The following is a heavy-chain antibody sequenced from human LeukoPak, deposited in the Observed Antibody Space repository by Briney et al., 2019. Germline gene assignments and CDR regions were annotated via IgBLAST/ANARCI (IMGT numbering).Heavy chain of an antibody. CDR3: AALWFDP. J-gene: IGHJ5*02. V-gene: IGHV3-48*03. Sequence: GGSLRLPCAASGFIFSNYEMNWVRQAPGKGLEWVSYINRGGGIAYYVDSVRGRFTISRDNTKNALYLQMNSLRAEDTAVYYCAALWFDPWGQGTLVTVPS. CDR1: GFIFSNYE. CDR2: INRGGGIA.